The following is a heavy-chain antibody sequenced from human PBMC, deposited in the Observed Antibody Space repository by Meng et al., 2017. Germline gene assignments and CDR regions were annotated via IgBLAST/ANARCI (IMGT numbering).Heavy chain of an antibody. Sequence: GQLRGSGPGLGKPSGTLSLTCAVSGGSISSSNWWSWVRQPPGKGLEWIGEIYHSGSTNYNPSLKSRVTISVDKSKNQFSLKLSSVTAADTAVYYCARVVAATTLFLDYWGQGTLVTVSS. CDR3: ARVVAATTLFLDY. V-gene: IGHV4-4*02. CDR1: GGSISSSNW. D-gene: IGHD2-15*01. J-gene: IGHJ4*02. CDR2: IYHSGST.